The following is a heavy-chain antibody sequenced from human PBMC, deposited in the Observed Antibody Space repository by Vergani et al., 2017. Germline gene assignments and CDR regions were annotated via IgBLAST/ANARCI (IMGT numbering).Heavy chain of an antibody. Sequence: QVQLQQWGAGLLKPSETLSLTCAVYGGSFSGYYWSWIRQPPGKGLEWIGEINHSGSTNYNPSLKSRVTISVDTSTNQFSLKLSYVTAADTAVYYCARGPAGGEQLLTRYYIDYWGQGTLVTVSS. CDR3: ARGPAGGEQLLTRYYIDY. J-gene: IGHJ4*02. CDR2: INHSGST. D-gene: IGHD2-2*01. V-gene: IGHV4-34*01. CDR1: GGSFSGYY.